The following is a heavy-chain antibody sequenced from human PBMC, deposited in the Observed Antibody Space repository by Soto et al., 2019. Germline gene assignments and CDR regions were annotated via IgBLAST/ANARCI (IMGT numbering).Heavy chain of an antibody. J-gene: IGHJ6*03. CDR1: GFTFSSYA. CDR2: TSGSGGST. CDR3: AKHPPSYYDFWSGYYASDVYYYYMDV. Sequence: GGCLRLSCAASGFTFSSYAMSWVRQAPGKGLEWVSATSGSGGSTYYADSGKGRFTISRDNSKNTLYLQMNSLRAEDTAVYYCAKHPPSYYDFWSGYYASDVYYYYMDVWGKGTTVTVSS. D-gene: IGHD3-3*01. V-gene: IGHV3-23*01.